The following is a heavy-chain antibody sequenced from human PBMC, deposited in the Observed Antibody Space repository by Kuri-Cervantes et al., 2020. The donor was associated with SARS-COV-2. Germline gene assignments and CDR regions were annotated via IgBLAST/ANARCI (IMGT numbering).Heavy chain of an antibody. J-gene: IGHJ2*01. V-gene: IGHV4-59*12. Sequence: GSLRLSCTVSGGSISSYYWSWIRQPPGKGLEWIGYIYYSGSTNYNPSLKSRVTISVDMSKNQFSLKLSSVTAADTAVYYCARDRPWQGYFDLWGRGTLVTVSS. CDR3: ARDRPWQGYFDL. CDR2: IYYSGST. CDR1: GGSISSYY.